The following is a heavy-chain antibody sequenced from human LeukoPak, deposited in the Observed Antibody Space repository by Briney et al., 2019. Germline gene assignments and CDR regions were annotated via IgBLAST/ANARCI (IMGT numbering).Heavy chain of an antibody. CDR3: ASSTIDYYDSSGYPHNTSNY. D-gene: IGHD3-22*01. CDR1: GGSISSSSYY. J-gene: IGHJ4*02. V-gene: IGHV4-39*01. CDR2: IYYSGST. Sequence: PSETLSLTCTVSGGSISSSSYYWGWIRQPPGKGLEWIGSIYYSGSTYYNPSLKSRVTISVDTSKNQFSLKLSSVTAADTAVYYCASSTIDYYDSSGYPHNTSNYWGQGTLVTVSS.